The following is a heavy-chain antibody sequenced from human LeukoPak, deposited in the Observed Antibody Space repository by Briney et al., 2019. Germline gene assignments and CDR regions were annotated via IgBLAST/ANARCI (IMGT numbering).Heavy chain of an antibody. D-gene: IGHD6-13*01. J-gene: IGHJ4*02. Sequence: GGSLRLSCAASGSTVSSNYMSWVRQAPGKGLEWVSIIYSGGSTYYADTVKGRFTISRDNSKNTLYLQMNSLRVEDTAVYYCVREPRGPPNAGFDYWGQGTLVTVSS. V-gene: IGHV3-53*01. CDR2: IYSGGST. CDR1: GSTVSSNY. CDR3: VREPRGPPNAGFDY.